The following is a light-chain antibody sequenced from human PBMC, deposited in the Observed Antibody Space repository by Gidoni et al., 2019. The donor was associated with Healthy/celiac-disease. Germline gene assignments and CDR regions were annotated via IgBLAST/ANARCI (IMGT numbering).Light chain of an antibody. J-gene: IGKJ4*01. Sequence: IVLTQSPATLSLSPGERATLSCRASQSVSSYLAWYQPKPGQAPRLLIYDASNRATGIPARFSGSGSGTDFTLTISSLEPEDFAVYYCQQRSNWPLTFXGXTKVEIK. CDR1: QSVSSY. V-gene: IGKV3-11*01. CDR2: DAS. CDR3: QQRSNWPLT.